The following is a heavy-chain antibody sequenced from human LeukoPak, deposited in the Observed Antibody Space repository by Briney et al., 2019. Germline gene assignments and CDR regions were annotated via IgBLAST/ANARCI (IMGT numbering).Heavy chain of an antibody. CDR3: AKGDEWELLNSRSPVDY. CDR2: ISYDGSNK. D-gene: IGHD1-26*01. CDR1: GFTFSSYG. J-gene: IGHJ4*02. Sequence: GGSLRLSCAASGFTFSSYGMHWVRQAPGKGLEWVAVISYDGSNKYYADSVKGRFTISRDNSKNTLYLQMNSLRAEDTAVYYCAKGDEWELLNSRSPVDYWGQGTLVTVSS. V-gene: IGHV3-30*18.